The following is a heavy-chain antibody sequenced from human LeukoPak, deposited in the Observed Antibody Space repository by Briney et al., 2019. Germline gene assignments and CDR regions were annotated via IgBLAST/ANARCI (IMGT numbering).Heavy chain of an antibody. D-gene: IGHD3-22*01. V-gene: IGHV1-8*01. Sequence: ASVKVSCKASGYTFTSYDINWVRQATGQGLEWMGWMNPNSGNTGYAQKFQGRVTVTRNTSISTAYMELSSLRSEDTAVYYCARDCGYYYDSSGYYYVWGQGTLVTVSS. CDR1: GYTFTSYD. CDR3: ARDCGYYYDSSGYYYV. J-gene: IGHJ4*02. CDR2: MNPNSGNT.